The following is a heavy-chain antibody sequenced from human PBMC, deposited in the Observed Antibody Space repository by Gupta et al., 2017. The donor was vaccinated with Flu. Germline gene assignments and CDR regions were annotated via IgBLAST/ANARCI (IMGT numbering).Heavy chain of an antibody. CDR2: IRQDGSGK. Sequence: EVQRVESAGGLVQPGGSLRLPCAASSFPLSRYWMSWVRQAPGKGLEWVAKIRQDGSGKDYVASVNGRFTISRDNGKNSLYLQMNSLRAEDTAVYYCARDLDFWSGYYTDWYFDLWGRGTLVIVSS. V-gene: IGHV3-7*01. J-gene: IGHJ2*01. CDR3: ARDLDFWSGYYTDWYFDL. D-gene: IGHD3-3*01. CDR1: SFPLSRYW.